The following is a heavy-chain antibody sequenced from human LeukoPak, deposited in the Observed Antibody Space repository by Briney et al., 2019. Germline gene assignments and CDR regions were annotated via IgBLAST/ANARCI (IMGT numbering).Heavy chain of an antibody. Sequence: PGGSLRLSCAASGFTFSTYAMRGARHTPGKALEWVSGISSGGNTQYTDSVKGRFTVSRDNSKNTLHLQMYSMSAEDTAIYYCTKDRRQWVVPYFDYWGQGTVVTVSS. V-gene: IGHV3-23*01. D-gene: IGHD6-19*01. CDR2: ISSGGNT. J-gene: IGHJ4*02. CDR3: TKDRRQWVVPYFDY. CDR1: GFTFSTYA.